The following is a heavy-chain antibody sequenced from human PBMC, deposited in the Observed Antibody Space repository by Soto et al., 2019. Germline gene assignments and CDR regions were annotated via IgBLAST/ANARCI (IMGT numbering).Heavy chain of an antibody. D-gene: IGHD6-13*01. CDR3: GRGGSWARVDS. CDR1: GGTLKNSA. Sequence: SVKVSCKASGGTLKNSAISWVRQAPGQGLEWMGGIIPVFGPALYTQKFQGRVTITADESTNTAFLDVSSLRSEDTAVYYCGRGGSWARVDSWGPGTLVTVSS. J-gene: IGHJ4*02. V-gene: IGHV1-69*13. CDR2: IIPVFGPA.